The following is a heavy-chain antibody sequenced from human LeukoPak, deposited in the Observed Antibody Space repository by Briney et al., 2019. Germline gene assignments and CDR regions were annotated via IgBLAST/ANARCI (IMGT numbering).Heavy chain of an antibody. J-gene: IGHJ5*02. CDR3: AKDQGSLPTLNWFDP. CDR2: ISGCGDST. V-gene: IGHV3-23*01. Sequence: GGSLRLSCAASGFIFSSYAMNWVRQAPGKGLEWVSSISGCGDSTYSADSVKGRFTISRDNSKNTLYLQMNSLRAEDTAVYYCAKDQGSLPTLNWFDPWGQGTLVTVSS. D-gene: IGHD2-15*01. CDR1: GFIFSSYA.